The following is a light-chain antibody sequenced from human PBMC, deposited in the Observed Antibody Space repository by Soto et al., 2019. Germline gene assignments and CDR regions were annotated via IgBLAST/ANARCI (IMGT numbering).Light chain of an antibody. CDR2: DVS. Sequence: QSALTQPASVSGSPVQSITISCTGTSSDVGGYNYVSWYQQHPGQAPKLMIYDVSNPPSGVSNRFSGSKSGNTASLTSSGRQAEYEADYYCSSYTGSSTPWGFGGGTKLTV. J-gene: IGLJ2*01. CDR3: SSYTGSSTPWG. CDR1: SSDVGGYNY. V-gene: IGLV2-14*01.